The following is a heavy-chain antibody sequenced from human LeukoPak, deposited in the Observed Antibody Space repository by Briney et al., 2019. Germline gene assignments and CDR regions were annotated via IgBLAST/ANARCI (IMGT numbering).Heavy chain of an antibody. CDR3: AKSFGPVIAAAGTGAD. Sequence: GGSLRLSCAASGFTFDDYAMHWVRQAPGKGLEWVSGISWNSGSIRYADSVKGRFTISRDNAKNSLYLQMNSLRAEDTAVYYCAKSFGPVIAAAGTGADWGQGTPVIVSS. CDR1: GFTFDDYA. D-gene: IGHD6-13*01. CDR2: ISWNSGSI. J-gene: IGHJ4*02. V-gene: IGHV3-9*01.